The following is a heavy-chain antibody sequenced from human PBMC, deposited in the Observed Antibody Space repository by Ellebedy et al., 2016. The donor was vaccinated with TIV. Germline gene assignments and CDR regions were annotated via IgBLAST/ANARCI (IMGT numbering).Heavy chain of an antibody. Sequence: ASVKVSCXASGYPFTTYGITWVRLAPGRGLEWMGWISAYNGDTNYAQNLQGRVIMTTDTSTTTAYMELRSLRSDDTAVYYCARLWWGLDIPSGENWFDPWGQGILVTVSS. CDR1: GYPFTTYG. CDR2: ISAYNGDT. D-gene: IGHD2-21*01. V-gene: IGHV1-18*01. CDR3: ARLWWGLDIPSGENWFDP. J-gene: IGHJ5*02.